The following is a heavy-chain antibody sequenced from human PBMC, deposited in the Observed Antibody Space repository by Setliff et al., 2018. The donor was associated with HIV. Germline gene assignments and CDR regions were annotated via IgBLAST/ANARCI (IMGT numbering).Heavy chain of an antibody. J-gene: IGHJ3*02. D-gene: IGHD2-8*01. V-gene: IGHV1-2*06. CDR3: ASKLYCTNGVCLDAFDI. Sequence: ASVKVSCKASGYTFTAYYIHWVRQAPGQGLEWMGRIIPNSGGTNYAQKFQDRVTMTRDTSISTAYMELSRLRSGDTAVYYCASKLYCTNGVCLDAFDIWGQGTMVTVSS. CDR2: IIPNSGGT. CDR1: GYTFTAYY.